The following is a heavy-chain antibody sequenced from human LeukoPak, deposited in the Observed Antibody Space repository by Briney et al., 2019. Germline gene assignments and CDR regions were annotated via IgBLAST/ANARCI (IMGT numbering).Heavy chain of an antibody. D-gene: IGHD3-22*01. J-gene: IGHJ4*02. Sequence: SETLSLTCTVACGSISSDYWSWIRQPPGKGLEWLGYIYYSGSTNYNPSLKSRVTISVDTSKNQFSLKLSSVPAADTAVYYCARENAYYYDSSGATFDYWGQGTLVTVSS. V-gene: IGHV4-59*01. CDR3: ARENAYYYDSSGATFDY. CDR2: IYYSGST. CDR1: CGSISSDY.